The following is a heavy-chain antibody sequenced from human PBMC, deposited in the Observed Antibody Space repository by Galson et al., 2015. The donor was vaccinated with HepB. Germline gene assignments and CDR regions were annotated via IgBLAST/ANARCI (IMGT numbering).Heavy chain of an antibody. Sequence: SLRLSCADSGFTFSSYGMQGVRQAPGKGLEWGAFIWYDGSNKYYADSVKGRFTISRDNSRNTLYLQMNSLRAEDTAVYYCARLRGGIITMVQGARGSYFDYWGQGTLVTVSS. D-gene: IGHD3-10*01. CDR2: IWYDGSNK. V-gene: IGHV3-33*08. CDR1: GFTFSSYG. J-gene: IGHJ4*02. CDR3: ARLRGGIITMVQGARGSYFDY.